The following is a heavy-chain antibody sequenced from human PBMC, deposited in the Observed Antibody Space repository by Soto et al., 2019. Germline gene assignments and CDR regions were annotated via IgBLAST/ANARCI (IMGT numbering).Heavy chain of an antibody. CDR1: GYSFTSYW. D-gene: IGHD1-26*01. Sequence: PGESLKISCKGSGYSFTSYWISWVRQMPGKGLEWMGRIDPSDSYTNYSPSFQGHVTISADKSISTAYLQWSSLKASDTALYCCARHPIVGATDYYYYYGMDVWGQGTTVTVSS. CDR3: ARHPIVGATDYYYYYGMDV. J-gene: IGHJ6*02. V-gene: IGHV5-10-1*01. CDR2: IDPSDSYT.